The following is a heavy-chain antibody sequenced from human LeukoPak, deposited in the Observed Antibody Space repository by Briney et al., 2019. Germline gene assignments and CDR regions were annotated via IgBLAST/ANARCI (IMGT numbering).Heavy chain of an antibody. CDR2: ISASGNT. Sequence: SETLSLTCTVSGGSISNYYWSWIRQPAGRGLEWIGRISASGNTNYNPSLKSRVTMSVDTSMNLFALKLSSVTAADTAVYYCARQGVATAIDYWGQGTLVTVSS. CDR3: ARQGVATAIDY. D-gene: IGHD2-21*02. CDR1: GGSISNYY. V-gene: IGHV4-4*07. J-gene: IGHJ4*02.